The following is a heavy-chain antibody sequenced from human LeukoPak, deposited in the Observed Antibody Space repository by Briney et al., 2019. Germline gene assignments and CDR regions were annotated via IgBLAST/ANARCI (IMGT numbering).Heavy chain of an antibody. Sequence: ASVKVSCKASGYTFTGYYMHWVRQAPGQGLEWMGWINPNSGGTNYAQKFQGRVTMPRDTSISTAYMELSRLRSDDTAVYYCAREDYCSSTSCYYSAKYNWFDPWGQGTLVTVSS. V-gene: IGHV1-2*02. CDR2: INPNSGGT. D-gene: IGHD2-2*01. CDR3: AREDYCSSTSCYYSAKYNWFDP. J-gene: IGHJ5*02. CDR1: GYTFTGYY.